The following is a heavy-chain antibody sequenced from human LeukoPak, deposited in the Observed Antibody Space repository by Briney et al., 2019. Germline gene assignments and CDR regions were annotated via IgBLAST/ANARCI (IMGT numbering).Heavy chain of an antibody. CDR3: ARDTHFYVSTGLDAFDI. CDR1: GLNLSSYW. Sequence: PGGSMRLSCAGSGLNLSSYWMHWVRQAPGKGLVWVSRINSDGSSTSYADSVKGRFTISRDNAKNTLYLQMSSLRAEDTAVYYCARDTHFYVSTGLDAFDIWGQGTMVSVSS. J-gene: IGHJ3*02. CDR2: INSDGSST. D-gene: IGHD3-22*01. V-gene: IGHV3-74*01.